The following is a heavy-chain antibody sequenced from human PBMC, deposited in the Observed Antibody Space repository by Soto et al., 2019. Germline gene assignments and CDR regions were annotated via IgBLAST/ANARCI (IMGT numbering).Heavy chain of an antibody. D-gene: IGHD5-12*01. CDR1: GYSFTSYW. CDR2: IDPSDSYT. Sequence: GESLKISCKGSGYSFTSYWISWVRQMPGKGLEWMGRIDPSDSYTNYSPSFQGHVTISADKSISTAYLQWSSLKASDTAVYYSASLLRHNYYGMDVWGQGTTVTVSS. V-gene: IGHV5-10-1*01. J-gene: IGHJ6*02. CDR3: ASLLRHNYYGMDV.